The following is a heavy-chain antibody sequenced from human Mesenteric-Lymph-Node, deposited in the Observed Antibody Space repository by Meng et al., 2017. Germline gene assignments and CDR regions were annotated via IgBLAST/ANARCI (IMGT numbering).Heavy chain of an antibody. J-gene: IGHJ4*02. Sequence: ASVKVSCKASGYTFTSYGISWVRQAPGQGLEWMGWISAYNGNTNYAQKLQGRVTMTTDTSTSTAYMELRSLRSDDTAVYYCARPTPNYYDRSEVPTLDYWGQGTLVTVSS. V-gene: IGHV1-18*01. D-gene: IGHD3-22*01. CDR3: ARPTPNYYDRSEVPTLDY. CDR1: GYTFTSYG. CDR2: ISAYNGNT.